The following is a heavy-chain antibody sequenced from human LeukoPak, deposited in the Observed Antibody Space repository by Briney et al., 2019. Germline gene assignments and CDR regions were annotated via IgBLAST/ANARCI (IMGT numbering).Heavy chain of an antibody. V-gene: IGHV3-30*03. Sequence: GRSLRLSCAASGFTFSSYGMHWVRQAPGKGLEWVAGISFDGSNKYYADSVKGRFTISRDNARNSVYLQINSLRDDDTAVYSCARAQTMFWEFDGFDIWGRGTKVTVSS. CDR3: ARAQTMFWEFDGFDI. J-gene: IGHJ3*02. CDR2: ISFDGSNK. D-gene: IGHD3-10*02. CDR1: GFTFSSYG.